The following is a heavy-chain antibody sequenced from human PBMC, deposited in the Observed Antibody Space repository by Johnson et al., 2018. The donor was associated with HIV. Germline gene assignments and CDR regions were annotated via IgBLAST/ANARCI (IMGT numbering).Heavy chain of an antibody. CDR1: GFSFSDYY. V-gene: IGHV3-66*02. J-gene: IGHJ3*02. D-gene: IGHD5-18*01. Sequence: VQLVESGGGVVQPGRSLRLSCAASGFSFSDYYMTWIRQAPGKGLEWVSVIYSGDSAYYTHSVKGRFTISRDNSKNTLYLQMNSLRAEDTAVYYCARAYSYGAFDIWGLGTMVTVSS. CDR3: ARAYSYGAFDI. CDR2: IYSGDSA.